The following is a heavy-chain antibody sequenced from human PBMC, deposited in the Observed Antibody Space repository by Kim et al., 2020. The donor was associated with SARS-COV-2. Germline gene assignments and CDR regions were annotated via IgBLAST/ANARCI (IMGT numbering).Heavy chain of an antibody. CDR2: IWHGGST. Sequence: SETLSLTCTVSVGSSIPGTYCWDWIRQSPGKGLDWIGSIWHGGSTYYNPSLKSRVTISMDTSKNQFSLKLYSVTAADTAVDYCSRHSANSGRSYCLLDY. V-gene: IGHV4-39*01. CDR1: VGSSIPGTYC. J-gene: IGHJ4*01. D-gene: IGHD2-15*01. CDR3: SRHSANSGRSYCLLDY.